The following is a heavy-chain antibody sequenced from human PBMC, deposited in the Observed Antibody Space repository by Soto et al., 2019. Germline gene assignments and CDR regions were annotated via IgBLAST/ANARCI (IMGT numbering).Heavy chain of an antibody. CDR2: ISYDGSIK. CDR3: GKGEGIYSPSSVFDP. J-gene: IGHJ5*02. D-gene: IGHD6-6*01. Sequence: GGSLRLSCAASGFTLSRYGMHWVRQAPGKGLEWVALISYDGSIKNYADSVKGRFTISRDSSKNTLYLQMDSLRAEDTAVYYCGKGEGIYSPSSVFDPGGQETRVTVSS. V-gene: IGHV3-30*18. CDR1: GFTLSRYG.